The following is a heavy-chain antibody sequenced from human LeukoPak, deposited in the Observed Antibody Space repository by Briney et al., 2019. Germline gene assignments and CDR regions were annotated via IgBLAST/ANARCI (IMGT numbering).Heavy chain of an antibody. J-gene: IGHJ4*02. Sequence: SETLSLTCTVSGGSISSYYWSWIRQPPGKGLEWIGYIYHSGSTYYNPSLKSRVTISVDRSKNQFSLKLSSVTAADTAVYYCARGFAPNPGDLDYWGQGTLVTVSS. D-gene: IGHD7-27*01. CDR3: ARGFAPNPGDLDY. V-gene: IGHV4-59*12. CDR1: GGSISSYY. CDR2: IYHSGST.